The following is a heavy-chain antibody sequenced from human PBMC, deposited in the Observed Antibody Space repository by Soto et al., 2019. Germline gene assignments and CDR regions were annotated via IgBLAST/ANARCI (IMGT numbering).Heavy chain of an antibody. Sequence: SETLSLTCAVSGGSISAAGDSWSWIRQPPGGGLEWIGYIYHSGTFLYNPSLKTRLTMSLDRSNNQFSLTLRSVTAADSAMYYCASVIGGDSEYYFDFWGQGALVTVSS. J-gene: IGHJ4*02. CDR3: ASVIGGDSEYYFDF. CDR2: IYHSGTF. CDR1: GGSISAAGDS. V-gene: IGHV4-30-2*01. D-gene: IGHD2-21*02.